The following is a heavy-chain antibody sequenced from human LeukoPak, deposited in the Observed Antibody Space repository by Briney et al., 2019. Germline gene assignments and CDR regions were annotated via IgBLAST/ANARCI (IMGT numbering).Heavy chain of an antibody. CDR1: GYTFTSYG. CDR2: ISAYNGNT. D-gene: IGHD6-13*01. CDR3: ARELTASGSSLYRFDP. J-gene: IGHJ5*02. Sequence: GASVKVSCKASGYTFTSYGISWVRQAPGQGLEWMGWISAYNGNTNYAQKLQGRVTMTTDTSTSTAYMELRSLRSDDTAVYYCARELTASGSSLYRFDPWGQGTLVTVSS. V-gene: IGHV1-18*01.